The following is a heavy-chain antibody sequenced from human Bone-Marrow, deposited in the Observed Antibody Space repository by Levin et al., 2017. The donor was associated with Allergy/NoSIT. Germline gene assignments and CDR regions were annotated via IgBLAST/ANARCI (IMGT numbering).Heavy chain of an antibody. CDR3: ARNRDSGADY. J-gene: IGHJ4*02. D-gene: IGHD3-16*02. Sequence: ASVKVSCKAYGYTFTRYYFFWVRQAPGQGLEWMGLINTSGGSTSYAQKFQGRVTMTRDTSTSTVYMELSSLRSEDTAVYYCARNRDSGADYWGQGTLVSVSS. CDR2: INTSGGST. V-gene: IGHV1-46*01. CDR1: GYTFTRYY.